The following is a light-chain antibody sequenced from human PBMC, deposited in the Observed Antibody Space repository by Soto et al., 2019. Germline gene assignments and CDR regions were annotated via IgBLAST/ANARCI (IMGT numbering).Light chain of an antibody. V-gene: IGLV2-14*01. Sequence: QSVLTQPASVSGSPGQSITISCTGTSSDVGGYDYVSWYQQHPLKAPKLIIYEVTNRPSGVSSRFSGSKSGNTASLTISGLQAEDEADYHCCSYKGSTGDVFGTGTKVTVL. CDR1: SSDVGGYDY. CDR3: CSYKGSTGDV. CDR2: EVT. J-gene: IGLJ1*01.